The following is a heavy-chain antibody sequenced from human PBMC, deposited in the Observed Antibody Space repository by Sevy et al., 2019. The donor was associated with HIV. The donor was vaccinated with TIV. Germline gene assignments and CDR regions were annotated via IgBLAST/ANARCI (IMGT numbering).Heavy chain of an antibody. CDR2: ISWDGGST. D-gene: IGHD3-10*01. CDR1: GFTFDDYA. V-gene: IGHV3-43D*03. Sequence: GGSLRLSCAASGFTFDDYAMHWVRQAPGKGLEWVSLISWDGGSTYYADSVKGRFTISRDNSNNSLYLQMNSLRAEDTALYYCAKGSGGVTDYFDYWGQGTLVTVSS. J-gene: IGHJ4*02. CDR3: AKGSGGVTDYFDY.